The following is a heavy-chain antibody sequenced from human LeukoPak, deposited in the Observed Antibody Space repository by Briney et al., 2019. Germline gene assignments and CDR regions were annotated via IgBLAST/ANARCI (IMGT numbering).Heavy chain of an antibody. D-gene: IGHD1-26*01. CDR3: ARSAISIVWYFDL. Sequence: PSGTLSLTCAVSGVSISSGNWWSWVRPPPGKGLEWIGEISHSGSTNYNPSLKSRVTISVDKSKDQFSLNLSSVTAADTAVYYCARSAISIVWYFDLWGQGTMVTVSS. V-gene: IGHV4-4*02. CDR1: GVSISSGNW. J-gene: IGHJ3*01. CDR2: ISHSGST.